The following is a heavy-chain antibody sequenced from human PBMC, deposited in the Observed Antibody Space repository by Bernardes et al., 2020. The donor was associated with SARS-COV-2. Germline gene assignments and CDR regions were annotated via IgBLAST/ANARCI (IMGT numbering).Heavy chain of an antibody. D-gene: IGHD3-10*01. CDR1: GFTFSSYA. Sequence: GGSLRLSCAASGFTFSSYAMSWVRQAPGKGLEWVSAISGSGGSTYYADSVKGRFTISRDNSKNTLYLQMNSLRAEDTAVYYCAKDEGDYYGSGSYYNGWGQGTLVTVSS. V-gene: IGHV3-23*01. CDR2: ISGSGGST. CDR3: AKDEGDYYGSGSYYNG. J-gene: IGHJ4*02.